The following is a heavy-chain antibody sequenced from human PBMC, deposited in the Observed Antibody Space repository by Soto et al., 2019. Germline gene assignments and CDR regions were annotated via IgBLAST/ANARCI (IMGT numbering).Heavy chain of an antibody. CDR2: ISAHNGNT. J-gene: IGHJ4*02. V-gene: IGHV1-18*01. D-gene: IGHD1-1*01. Sequence: QVHLVQSGAEVKKPGASVKVSCKGSGYAFTTYGITWVRQAPGQGLEWMGWISAHNGNTNYAQKLQGRVTVTRDTSTSTAYMELRSLRSDDTVVYYGARGRYGDYWGQVALVTVSS. CDR3: ARGRYGDY. CDR1: GYAFTTYG.